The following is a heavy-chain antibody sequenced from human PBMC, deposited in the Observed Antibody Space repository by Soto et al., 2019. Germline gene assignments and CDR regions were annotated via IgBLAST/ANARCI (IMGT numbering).Heavy chain of an antibody. V-gene: IGHV1-18*04. J-gene: IGHJ6*04. CDR3: ARDVDTTYYYYGMAV. D-gene: IGHD5-18*01. CDR2: TSAYNGNT. CDR1: GYTFTSYG. Sequence: ASVKVSCKASGYTFTSYGISWVRQAPGQGLEWMGWTSAYNGNTNYAQKLQGRVTMTTDTSTSTAYMELRSLRSDDTDVYYCARDVDTTYYYYGMAVWGKVPTVTVSS.